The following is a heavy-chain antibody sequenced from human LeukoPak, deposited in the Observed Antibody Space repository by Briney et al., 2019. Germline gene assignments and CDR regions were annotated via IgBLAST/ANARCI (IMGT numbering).Heavy chain of an antibody. CDR1: GFTVGSNY. J-gene: IGHJ4*02. Sequence: GGSLRLSCAASGFTVGSNYMSWVRQAPGKGLEWVAISYSGNTTYCADSVRGRFTISRDKSKNRLHLQMNSLRAEDTAVYYCATYSSGRRGYYFDSWGQGTLVTVSS. CDR3: ATYSSGRRGYYFDS. V-gene: IGHV3-66*01. D-gene: IGHD6-19*01. CDR2: SYSGNTT.